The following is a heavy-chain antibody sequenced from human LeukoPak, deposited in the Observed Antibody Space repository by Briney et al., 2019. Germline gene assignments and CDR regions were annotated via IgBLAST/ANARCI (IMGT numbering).Heavy chain of an antibody. CDR3: ARDGRAVAWLADAFDI. CDR2: IIPIFGTA. Sequence: ASVKVSCKASGGTFSSYAISWVRQAPGQGLEWMGGIIPIFGTANYAQKFQGRVTITADESTSTAYMELSSLRSEDTAVYYCARDGRAVAWLADAFDIWGQGTMVTVSS. CDR1: GGTFSSYA. D-gene: IGHD6-19*01. J-gene: IGHJ3*02. V-gene: IGHV1-69*13.